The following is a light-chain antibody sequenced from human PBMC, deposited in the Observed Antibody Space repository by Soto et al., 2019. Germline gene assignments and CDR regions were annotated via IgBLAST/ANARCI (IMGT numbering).Light chain of an antibody. CDR2: DAF. CDR3: QHYGTSPRT. J-gene: IGKJ1*01. CDR1: QSVSGSY. V-gene: IGKV3D-20*01. Sequence: EIVLTQSPATLSLSPGERATLSCGASQSVSGSYLAWYQQKPGLAPRLLMYDAFSRATGIPDRSSGSGSGTDFTLTISRLEPEDFAVYYCQHYGTSPRTFGQGTKVDIK.